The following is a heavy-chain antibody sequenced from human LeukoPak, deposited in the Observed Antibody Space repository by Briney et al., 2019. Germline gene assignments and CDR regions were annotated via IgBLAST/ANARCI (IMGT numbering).Heavy chain of an antibody. CDR1: GGSISSYY. CDR3: ARLASGSYGPLTPFDY. Sequence: SETLSLTCTVSGGSISSYYWSWIRQPPGKGMEWIGDIYYSGSTNYNPSLKSRVTISVDTSKNQFSLRLSSVTAADTAVYYSARLASGSYGPLTPFDYWGQGTLVTVSS. D-gene: IGHD1-26*01. CDR2: IYYSGST. J-gene: IGHJ4*02. V-gene: IGHV4-59*08.